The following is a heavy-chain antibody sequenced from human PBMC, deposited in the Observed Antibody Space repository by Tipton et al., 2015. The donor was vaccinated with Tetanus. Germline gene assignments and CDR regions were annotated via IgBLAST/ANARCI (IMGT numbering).Heavy chain of an antibody. J-gene: IGHJ5*02. V-gene: IGHV5-51*01. Sequence: QLVQSGAEVKKPGESLKISCQASGHNSRSYWISWVRQMPGKGLEWMGIISPGDSDATYSPSFQGQVTISLDKSISTAYLQWASLKPSDTAVYFCARLPKHYSASGSTWGQGTLDTVSS. CDR1: GHNSRSYW. CDR2: ISPGDSDA. D-gene: IGHD3-10*01. CDR3: ARLPKHYSASGST.